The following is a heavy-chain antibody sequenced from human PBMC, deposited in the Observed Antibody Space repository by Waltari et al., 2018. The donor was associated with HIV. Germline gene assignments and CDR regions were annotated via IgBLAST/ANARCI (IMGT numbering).Heavy chain of an antibody. CDR1: GYTFTSSD. CDR3: ARDGGWFGEYDAFDI. V-gene: IGHV1-46*01. Sequence: QVQLVQSGAEVKKPGASVKVSCKASGYTFTSSDMHWVRQAPGQGLEWMGIINPSGGSTSYAQKFQGRVTMTRDTSTSTVYMELSSLRSEDTAVYYCARDGGWFGEYDAFDIWGQGTMVTVSS. J-gene: IGHJ3*02. CDR2: INPSGGST. D-gene: IGHD3-10*01.